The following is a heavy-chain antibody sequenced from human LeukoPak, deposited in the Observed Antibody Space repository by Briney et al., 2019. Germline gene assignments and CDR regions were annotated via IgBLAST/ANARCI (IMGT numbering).Heavy chain of an antibody. J-gene: IGHJ4*02. V-gene: IGHV1-2*02. CDR2: FNPDSGGT. Sequence: ASVTVSCKASGYTFTGYYMHWVRPAPGQGLEWMGWFNPDSGGTHYAQKFQGRVTRTRDTSISTAYMELNRLRSDDTAVYYGARQRQLLDYWGQGTLVTVPS. D-gene: IGHD6-25*01. CDR1: GYTFTGYY. CDR3: ARQRQLLDY.